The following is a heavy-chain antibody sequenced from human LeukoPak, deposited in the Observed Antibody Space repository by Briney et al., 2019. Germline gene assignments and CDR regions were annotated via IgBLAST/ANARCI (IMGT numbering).Heavy chain of an antibody. CDR2: IIPILGIA. D-gene: IGHD4-23*01. CDR1: GGTFSSYT. Sequence: AAVKVSCKASGGTFSSYTISWVRQAPGQGLEWMGRIIPILGIANYAQKFQGRVTITADKSTSTAYMELSSLRSEDTAVYYCARGIVYGGNTRYFDYWGQGTLVTVSS. J-gene: IGHJ4*02. V-gene: IGHV1-69*02. CDR3: ARGIVYGGNTRYFDY.